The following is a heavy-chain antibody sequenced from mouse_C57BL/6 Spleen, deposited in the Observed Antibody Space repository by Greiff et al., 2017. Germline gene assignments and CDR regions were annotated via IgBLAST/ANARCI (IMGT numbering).Heavy chain of an antibody. J-gene: IGHJ2*01. Sequence: EVKLMESEGGLVQPGSSMKLSCTASGFTFSDYYMAWVRQVPEKGLEWVANINYDGSSTYYLDSLKSRFIISRDNAKNILYLQMSSLKSEDTATYYCARGSHYYGREYYFDYWGQGTTLTVSS. CDR2: INYDGSST. CDR1: GFTFSDYY. V-gene: IGHV5-16*01. CDR3: ARGSHYYGREYYFDY. D-gene: IGHD1-1*01.